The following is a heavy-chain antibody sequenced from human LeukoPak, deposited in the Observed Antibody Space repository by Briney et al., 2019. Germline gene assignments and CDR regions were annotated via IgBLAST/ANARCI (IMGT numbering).Heavy chain of an antibody. CDR2: VIPNSGAT. D-gene: IGHD3-10*01. CDR3: ARGSASGNYYHY. CDR1: GYTFIGYY. Sequence: AASVKVSCKASGYTFIGYYMHWVRLAPGQGLEWMGWVIPNSGATIYAQKFQGRVTMTRDTSIATAYMELNSLTSDDTALYYCARGSASGNYYHYWGQGTLVTVSS. J-gene: IGHJ4*02. V-gene: IGHV1-2*02.